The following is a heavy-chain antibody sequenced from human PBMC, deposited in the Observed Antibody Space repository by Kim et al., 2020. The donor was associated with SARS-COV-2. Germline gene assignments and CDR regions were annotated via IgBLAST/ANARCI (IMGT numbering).Heavy chain of an antibody. CDR3: ARDQTESGPTTFDF. J-gene: IGHJ4*02. Sequence: DDPVRGHLTISRDKAKNTRVLQMNSLGDEDTAVYYCARDQTESGPTTFDFWGQGTLVTVSS. D-gene: IGHD1-26*01. V-gene: IGHV3-74*01.